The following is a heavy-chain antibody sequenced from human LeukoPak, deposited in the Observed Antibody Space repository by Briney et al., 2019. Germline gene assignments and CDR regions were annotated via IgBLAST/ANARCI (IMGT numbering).Heavy chain of an antibody. CDR3: ARDEGARDYYYYMDV. Sequence: GGSLRLSCAASGFTFSSYSMNWVRQAPGKGLEWVSSISSSSSYIYYVDSVKGRFTISRDNAKNSLYLQMNSLRAEDTAVYYCARDEGARDYYYYMDVWGKGTTVTVSS. D-gene: IGHD6-6*01. J-gene: IGHJ6*03. CDR1: GFTFSSYS. V-gene: IGHV3-21*01. CDR2: ISSSSSYI.